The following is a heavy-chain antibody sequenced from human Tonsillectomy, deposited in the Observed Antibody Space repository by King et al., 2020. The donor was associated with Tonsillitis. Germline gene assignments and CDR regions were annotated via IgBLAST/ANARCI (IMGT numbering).Heavy chain of an antibody. CDR2: FEPEDGEK. CDR1: GYTLTKLS. J-gene: IGHJ6*02. D-gene: IGHD6-19*01. V-gene: IGHV1-24*01. Sequence: HVQLVQSGAEVRKPGASVKVSCKVSGYTLTKLSMHWVRQAPGKGLEWMGGFEPEDGEKIYAQKFQGRVTMTEDTSTDTGYMELSSLRPEDTAVYYCATDRPWLIQSDYGMDVWGQGTTVTVSS. CDR3: ATDRPWLIQSDYGMDV.